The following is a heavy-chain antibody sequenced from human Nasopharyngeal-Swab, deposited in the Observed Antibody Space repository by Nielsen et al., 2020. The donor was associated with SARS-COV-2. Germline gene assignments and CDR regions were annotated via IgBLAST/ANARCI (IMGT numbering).Heavy chain of an antibody. D-gene: IGHD3-10*01. CDR1: GFTFSSYA. CDR2: ISYDGSNK. J-gene: IGHJ5*02. Sequence: GESLKISCAASGFTFSSYAMHWVRQASGKGLEWVAVISYDGSNKYYADSVKGRFTISRDNSKNTLYLQMNSLRAEDTAVYYCASALVWFGEIWFDPWGQGTLVTVSS. CDR3: ASALVWFGEIWFDP. V-gene: IGHV3-30-3*01.